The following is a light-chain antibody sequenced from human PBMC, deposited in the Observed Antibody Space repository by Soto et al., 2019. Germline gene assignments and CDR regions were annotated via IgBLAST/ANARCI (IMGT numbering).Light chain of an antibody. CDR3: QQYNSYPPLT. CDR1: QSISSW. Sequence: DIQMTQSPSTLSASVGDRVTITCRASQSISSWLVWYQQKPGKAPKLLIYDASSLESGVPSRFSGSGSGTEFTLTISSLQPDDFATYYCQQYNSYPPLTFGGGTKVEIK. J-gene: IGKJ4*01. V-gene: IGKV1-5*01. CDR2: DAS.